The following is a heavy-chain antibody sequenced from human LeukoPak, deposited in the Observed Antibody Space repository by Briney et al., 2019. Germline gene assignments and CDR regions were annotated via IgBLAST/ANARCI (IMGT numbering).Heavy chain of an antibody. CDR2: ISSSGNYT. V-gene: IGHV3-11*05. CDR1: GFTFSDYY. D-gene: IGHD2-2*01. J-gene: IGHJ1*01. Sequence: GGSLRLSCAASGFTFSDYYMSWIRQAPGKGLEWVSYISSSGNYTDYADSVKGRFTISRDNAKNSLYLQMNSLRAEDTAVYYCARGVTAALAEYFQHWGQGTLVTVSS. CDR3: ARGVTAALAEYFQH.